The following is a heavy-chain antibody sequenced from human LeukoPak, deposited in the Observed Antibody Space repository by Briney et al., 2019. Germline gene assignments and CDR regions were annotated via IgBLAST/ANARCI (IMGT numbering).Heavy chain of an antibody. D-gene: IGHD6-6*01. CDR1: GGTFSSCA. J-gene: IGHJ4*02. CDR2: ISAYNGNT. CDR3: ARVGSSSFHYFDY. Sequence: GASVKVCCKASGGTFSSCAISWVRPAPGQGLEWMRWISAYNGNTNYAQKLQGRVTMTTDTSTSTAYMELRSLRSDDTAVYYCARVGSSSFHYFDYWGQGTLVTVSS. V-gene: IGHV1-18*01.